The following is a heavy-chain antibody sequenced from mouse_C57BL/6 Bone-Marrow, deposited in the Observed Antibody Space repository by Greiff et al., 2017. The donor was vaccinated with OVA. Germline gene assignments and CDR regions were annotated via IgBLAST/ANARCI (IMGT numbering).Heavy chain of an antibody. D-gene: IGHD2-12*01. CDR3: AGYNSSPFAY. Sequence: LVESGAELVKPGASVKLSCTASGFNIKDYYMHWVKQRTEQGLEWIGRIDPEDGETKYASKFQGTATITADTSSNTAYLQLSSLTSEDAAVCYCAGYNSSPFAYWGQGTLVTVSA. J-gene: IGHJ3*01. CDR1: GFNIKDYY. CDR2: IDPEDGET. V-gene: IGHV14-2*01.